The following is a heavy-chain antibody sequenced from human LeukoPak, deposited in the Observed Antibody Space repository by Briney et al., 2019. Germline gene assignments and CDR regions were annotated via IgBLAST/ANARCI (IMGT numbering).Heavy chain of an antibody. CDR1: GFTVSGSY. J-gene: IGHJ4*02. D-gene: IGHD3-22*01. V-gene: IGHV3-53*01. CDR3: ARDLNSSGSY. Sequence: GGSLRLSCAASGFTVSGSYMSWVRQAPGKGLEWVSDIHSGGKTYYADSVKGRFTISRDNSKNTLYLQMNSLRAEDTAVYYCARDLNSSGSYWGQGTLVTVSS. CDR2: IHSGGKT.